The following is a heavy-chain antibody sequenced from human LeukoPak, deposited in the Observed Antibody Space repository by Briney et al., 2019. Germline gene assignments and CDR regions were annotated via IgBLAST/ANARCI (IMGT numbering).Heavy chain of an antibody. V-gene: IGHV1-3*01. D-gene: IGHD3-3*01. CDR2: INAGNGNT. CDR1: GYTFTSYA. Sequence: ASVKVSCKASGYTFTSYAMHWVRQAPGQRLEWMGWINAGNGNTKYSQKFQGRVTITADESTSTAYMELSSLRSEDTAVYYCASSHSYYDFWSGYDHHFDYWGQGTLVTVSS. CDR3: ASSHSYYDFWSGYDHHFDY. J-gene: IGHJ4*02.